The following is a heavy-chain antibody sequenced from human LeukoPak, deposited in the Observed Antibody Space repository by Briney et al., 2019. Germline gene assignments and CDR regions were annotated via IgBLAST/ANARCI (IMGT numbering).Heavy chain of an antibody. D-gene: IGHD3-22*01. CDR3: ARDRSGDTMIYDY. Sequence: PGWSLRLSCAASGFTFNSYTMNWVRQAPGKGLEWVSSISSSSSRSSYIYYADSVKGRFTISRDNAENSLYLQMNSLRAEDTAVYYCARDRSGDTMIYDYWGQGTLVTVSS. CDR2: ISSSSSRSSYI. CDR1: GFTFNSYT. J-gene: IGHJ4*02. V-gene: IGHV3-21*01.